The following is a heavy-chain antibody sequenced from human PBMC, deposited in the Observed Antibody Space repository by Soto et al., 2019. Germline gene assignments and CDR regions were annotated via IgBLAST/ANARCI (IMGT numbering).Heavy chain of an antibody. D-gene: IGHD6-6*01. J-gene: IGHJ4*02. Sequence: GGSLRLSCAASGFTFSSYDMHWVRQATGKGLEWVSAIGTAGDTYYPGSVKGRFTISRENAKNSLYLQMNSLGAEDTAVYYCARGGRSSSFDYWGQGTLVTVSS. CDR3: ARGGRSSSFDY. CDR2: IGTAGDT. V-gene: IGHV3-13*01. CDR1: GFTFSSYD.